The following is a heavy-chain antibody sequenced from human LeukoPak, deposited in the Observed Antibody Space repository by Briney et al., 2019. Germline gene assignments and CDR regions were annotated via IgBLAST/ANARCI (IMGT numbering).Heavy chain of an antibody. CDR3: ARATRIAAAGPDY. CDR1: GFTFSSYA. V-gene: IGHV3-30-3*01. CDR2: ISYDGSNK. D-gene: IGHD6-13*01. J-gene: IGHJ3*01. Sequence: GGSLRLSCAASGFTFSSYAMHWVRQAPGKGLEWVAVISYDGSNKYYADSVKGRFTISRDNSKNTLYLQMNSPRAEDTAVYYCARATRIAAAGPDYWGQGTMVTVSS.